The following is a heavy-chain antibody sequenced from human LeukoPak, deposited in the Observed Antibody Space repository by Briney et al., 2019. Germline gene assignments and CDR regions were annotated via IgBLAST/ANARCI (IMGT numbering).Heavy chain of an antibody. V-gene: IGHV4-34*01. D-gene: IGHD2-15*01. Sequence: SETLSLTCAVYGGSFSGYYWSWIRQPPGKGLEWIGEISHSGSTNYNPSLKSRVTISVDTSKNQFSLKLSSVTAADTAVYYCARFPGYCSGGSCYEPWFDPWGQGTLVTVSS. J-gene: IGHJ5*02. CDR2: ISHSGST. CDR3: ARFPGYCSGGSCYEPWFDP. CDR1: GGSFSGYY.